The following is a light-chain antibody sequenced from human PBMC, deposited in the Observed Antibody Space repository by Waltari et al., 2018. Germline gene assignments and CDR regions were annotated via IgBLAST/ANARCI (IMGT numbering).Light chain of an antibody. CDR1: RTVNSN. CDR2: GPS. CDR3: QQFYDWPLT. Sequence: EIVMTQSPATLSVSPGESVTLPCRASRTVNSNLACYQQKPGPAPRPLIYGPSTRATGIPARFSGTGSGTEFTLTISSVQSADFAVYYCQQFYDWPLTFGGGTKVELK. J-gene: IGKJ4*01. V-gene: IGKV3-15*01.